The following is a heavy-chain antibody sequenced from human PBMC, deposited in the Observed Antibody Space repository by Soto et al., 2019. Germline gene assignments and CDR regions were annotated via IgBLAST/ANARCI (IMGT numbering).Heavy chain of an antibody. J-gene: IGHJ6*03. CDR1: GYTFTSYD. Sequence: ASVKVSCKASGYTFTSYDINWVRQATGHGLEWMGWMNPNSGNTGYAQKFQGRVTMTRNTSISTAYMELSSLRSEDTAVYYCARASIVAYYYYMDVWGKGTTVTVSS. CDR2: MNPNSGNT. V-gene: IGHV1-8*01. D-gene: IGHD1-26*01. CDR3: ARASIVAYYYYMDV.